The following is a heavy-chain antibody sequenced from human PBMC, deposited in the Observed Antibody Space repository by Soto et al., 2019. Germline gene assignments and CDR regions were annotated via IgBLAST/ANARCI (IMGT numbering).Heavy chain of an antibody. Sequence: VQLVESGGGLVQPGGSLRLSCAASGFTFSSYRMHWVRQVPGQGLVWLSRIFAGGTATSYADSVRGRFTISRDNAKNTTYLHMNGLRGEDTAIYYSARDPGYDGHHWRYDSWGQGVLVTVSP. CDR3: ARDPGYDGHHWRYDS. J-gene: IGHJ5*01. D-gene: IGHD5-12*01. V-gene: IGHV3-74*01. CDR2: IFAGGTAT. CDR1: GFTFSSYR.